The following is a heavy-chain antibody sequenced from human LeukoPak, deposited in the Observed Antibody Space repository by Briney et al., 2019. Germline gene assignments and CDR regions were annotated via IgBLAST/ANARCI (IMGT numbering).Heavy chain of an antibody. D-gene: IGHD3-22*01. CDR2: IIPIFGTA. V-gene: IGHV1-69*05. CDR1: GGTFSSYA. J-gene: IGHJ5*02. Sequence: SVKVSCKASGGTFSSYAISWVRQAPGQGLEWMGGIIPIFGTANYAQKFQGRVTITTDESTSTAYMELSSLGSEDTAVYYCARGYYDSSGYYWNWFDPWGQGTLVTVSS. CDR3: ARGYYDSSGYYWNWFDP.